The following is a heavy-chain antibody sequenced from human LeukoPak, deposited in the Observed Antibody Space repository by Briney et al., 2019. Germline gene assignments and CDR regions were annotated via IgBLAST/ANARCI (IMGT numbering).Heavy chain of an antibody. Sequence: GGSLRLSCAASGFTFSSYSMNWVRQAPGKGLEWVSFISSSGTTIYYADSVRGRFTISRDNAHNSLYLQMDSLRAEDTAVYYCARSAYSDTSAYCDYWGQGTLVTVSS. V-gene: IGHV3-48*04. J-gene: IGHJ4*02. D-gene: IGHD3-22*01. CDR1: GFTFSSYS. CDR2: ISSSGTTI. CDR3: ARSAYSDTSAYCDY.